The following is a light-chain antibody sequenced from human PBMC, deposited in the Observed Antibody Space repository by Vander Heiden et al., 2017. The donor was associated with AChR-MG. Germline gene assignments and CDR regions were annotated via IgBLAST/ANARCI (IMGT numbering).Light chain of an antibody. CDR3: HQDSSSPQT. CDR1: ETVSSNY. CDR2: DAS. V-gene: IGKV3D-20*01. Sequence: EIVLTQSPATLSLSPGERATLSCGARETVSSNYLAWYQQKPGLAPRLLIYDASTRATGIPDRFSGSGSGTYFTLTVSRLEPEDFAVYFCHQDSSSPQTFGQGTKVEVK. J-gene: IGKJ1*01.